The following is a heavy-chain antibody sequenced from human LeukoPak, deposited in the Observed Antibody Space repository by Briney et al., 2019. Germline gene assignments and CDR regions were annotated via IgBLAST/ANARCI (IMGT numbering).Heavy chain of an antibody. V-gene: IGHV3-30*02. CDR1: GFTFSDYG. D-gene: IGHD1-1*01. CDR2: IRYDGSNK. Sequence: HSGGSLRLSCAASGFTFSDYGIHWLRQAPGKGLEWVAFIRYDGSNKYYADSVKGRFTISRDNSKNTLYLQMGSLRAEDTAVYYCAPHDRNDVHKFYYYYMDVWGIGTTVTVSS. CDR3: APHDRNDVHKFYYYYMDV. J-gene: IGHJ6*03.